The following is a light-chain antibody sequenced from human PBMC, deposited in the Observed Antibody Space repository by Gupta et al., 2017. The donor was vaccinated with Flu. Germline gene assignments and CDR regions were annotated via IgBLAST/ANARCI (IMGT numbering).Light chain of an antibody. J-gene: IGKJ3*01. CDR1: QSVSSY. V-gene: IGKV3-11*01. Sequence: IALTQSPATLSLSPGERATLSCRASQSVSSYLAWYQQKPGQAPRRLIYDASNRATGSPDRFSGSGYPKDFSLTIRSLEPEECAVHYRQQRSGGPAFIHSFGPEASVDI. CDR3: QQRSGGPAFIHS. CDR2: DAS.